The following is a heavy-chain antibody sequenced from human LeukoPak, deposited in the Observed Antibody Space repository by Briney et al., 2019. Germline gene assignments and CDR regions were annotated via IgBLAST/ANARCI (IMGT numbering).Heavy chain of an antibody. J-gene: IGHJ5*02. CDR2: IYYSGST. CDR1: GGSISSGDYY. CDR3: ARVRDEISLILVVPKMFDP. D-gene: IGHD3-22*01. Sequence: SETLSLTCTVSGGSISSGDYYWSWIRQPPGKGLEWIGYIYYSGSTYYNPSLKSRVTISVDTSKNQFSLKLSSVTAADTAVYYCARVRDEISLILVVPKMFDPWGQGTLVTVSS. V-gene: IGHV4-30-4*01.